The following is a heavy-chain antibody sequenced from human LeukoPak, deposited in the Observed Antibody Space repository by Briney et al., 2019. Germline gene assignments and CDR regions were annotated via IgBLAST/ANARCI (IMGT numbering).Heavy chain of an antibody. CDR1: GFTFSSYG. Sequence: PGGSLRLSCAASGFTFSSYGMSWVRQAPGKGLEWVSAISGSGGSTYYADSVKGRFTISRDNSKNTLYLQMNSLRAEDTAVYYCATHSRDGYPPWYFDLWGRGTLVTVSS. D-gene: IGHD5-24*01. V-gene: IGHV3-23*01. CDR2: ISGSGGST. J-gene: IGHJ2*01. CDR3: ATHSRDGYPPWYFDL.